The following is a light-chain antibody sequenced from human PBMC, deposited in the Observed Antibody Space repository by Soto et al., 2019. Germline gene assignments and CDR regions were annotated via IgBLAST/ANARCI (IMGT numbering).Light chain of an antibody. J-gene: IGLJ3*02. V-gene: IGLV2-14*01. CDR2: GVS. CDR1: SSDFGDDKY. Sequence: QSVLTQPASVSGSPGQSITMSCTGSSSDFGDDKYVSWYQQQPGKGPNFLIYGVSKRPSGVSNRFSGSKSGNTASLTISGLQVEDEADYICGSFTTSRIWVFGGGTKLTVL. CDR3: GSFTTSRIWV.